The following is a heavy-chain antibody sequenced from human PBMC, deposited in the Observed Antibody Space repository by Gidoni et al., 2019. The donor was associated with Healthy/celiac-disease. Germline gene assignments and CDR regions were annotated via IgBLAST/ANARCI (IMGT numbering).Heavy chain of an antibody. CDR3: ARAGLISSCTSTSCLGAFDI. CDR1: GFTFSSYG. Sequence: QVQLVDSGGGVVQPGRSLRLSCAASGFTFSSYGIHRVRQAPGKGLEWGAVIWYDGSNKYYADSVKGRFTISRDNSKNTLHLQMNSLRAEDTAVYYCARAGLISSCTSTSCLGAFDIWGQGTMVTVSS. J-gene: IGHJ3*02. V-gene: IGHV3-33*08. CDR2: IWYDGSNK. D-gene: IGHD2-2*01.